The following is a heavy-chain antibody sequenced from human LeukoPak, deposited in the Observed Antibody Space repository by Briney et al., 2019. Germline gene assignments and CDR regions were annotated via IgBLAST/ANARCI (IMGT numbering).Heavy chain of an antibody. CDR2: VYHSGST. CDR3: ARANNPIVVVPAAFFDY. V-gene: IGHV4-59*12. D-gene: IGHD2-2*01. J-gene: IGHJ4*02. CDR1: GGSISSYY. Sequence: SETLSLTCTVSGGSISSYYWSWIRQPPGKGLEWIGYVYHSGSTYYNPSLKSRVTISVDRSKNQFSLKLSSVTAADTAVYYCARANNPIVVVPAAFFDYWGQGTLVTVSS.